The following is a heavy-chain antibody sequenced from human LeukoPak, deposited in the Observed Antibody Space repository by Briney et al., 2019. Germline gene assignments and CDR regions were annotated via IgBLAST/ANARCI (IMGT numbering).Heavy chain of an antibody. J-gene: IGHJ4*02. CDR3: ARDSTSPFDY. V-gene: IGHV3-33*08. D-gene: IGHD3-3*02. CDR2: IWYDGSNK. Sequence: GGSLRLSCAASGFTFSSYTMNWVRQAPGKGLEWVAVIWYDGSNKYYADSVRGRFTISRDNSKNTLYLQMNGLRAEDTAVYYCARDSTSPFDYWGQGTLVTVSS. CDR1: GFTFSSYT.